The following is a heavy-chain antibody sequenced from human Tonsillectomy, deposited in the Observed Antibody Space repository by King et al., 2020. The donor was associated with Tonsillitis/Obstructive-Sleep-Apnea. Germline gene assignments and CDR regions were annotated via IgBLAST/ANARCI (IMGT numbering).Heavy chain of an antibody. V-gene: IGHV1-46*01. J-gene: IGHJ6*02. D-gene: IGHD2-15*01. CDR1: GYTFTNYY. CDR3: ARDPANRIVDYYYGMDV. Sequence: QLVQSGAEVKKPGASVKVSCKASGYTFTNYYIHWVRQASGQGLEWMGIINPSGGSTNYAQKFQGRVTMTRDTSTSTVYMELSSLRSEDTAAYYCARDPANRIVDYYYGMDVWGQGTTVTVSS. CDR2: INPSGGST.